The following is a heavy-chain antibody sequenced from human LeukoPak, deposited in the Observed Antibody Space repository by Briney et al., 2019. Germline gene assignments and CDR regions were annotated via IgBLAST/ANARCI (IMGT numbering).Heavy chain of an antibody. CDR1: GFTVSSTY. J-gene: IGHJ4*02. CDR2: IYSGGST. Sequence: PGGSLRLSCAASGFTVSSTYMSWVRQAPGKGLEWVSVIYSGGSTYYADSVKGRFTISRDNSNNTLYLQMNSLRAEDTAVYYCARAPNGGYFDYWGQGTLVTVSS. V-gene: IGHV3-53*01. CDR3: ARAPNGGYFDY. D-gene: IGHD3-10*01.